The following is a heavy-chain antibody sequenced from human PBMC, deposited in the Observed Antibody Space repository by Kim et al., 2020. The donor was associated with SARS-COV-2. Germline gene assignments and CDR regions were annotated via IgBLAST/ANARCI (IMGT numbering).Heavy chain of an antibody. V-gene: IGHV3-43*02. J-gene: IGHJ4*01. CDR1: GFTFDDYA. CDR2: ISRNGDSK. D-gene: IGHD5-18*01. CDR3: AKKGSTEYSSGSQFDY. Sequence: GSLRLSCAASGFTFDDYAMHWVRQGPGKGLEWVSLISRNGDSKQYADSVKGRFIISRDNSKNSLYLEMNSLRPDDTAFYYCAKKGSTEYSSGSQFDYWGHGALLTVSS.